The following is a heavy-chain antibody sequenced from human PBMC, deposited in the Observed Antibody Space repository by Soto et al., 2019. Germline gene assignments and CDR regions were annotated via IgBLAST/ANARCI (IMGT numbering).Heavy chain of an antibody. CDR3: ARDKRRYNWNGYYYGMDV. J-gene: IGHJ6*02. CDR2: ISYDGSNK. Sequence: GGSLRLSCAASGFTFSSYAMHWVRQAPGKGLEWVAVISYDGSNKYYADSVKGRFTISRDNSKNTLYLQMNSLRAEDTAVYYCARDKRRYNWNGYYYGMDVWGQGTTVTVSS. V-gene: IGHV3-30-3*01. CDR1: GFTFSSYA. D-gene: IGHD1-1*01.